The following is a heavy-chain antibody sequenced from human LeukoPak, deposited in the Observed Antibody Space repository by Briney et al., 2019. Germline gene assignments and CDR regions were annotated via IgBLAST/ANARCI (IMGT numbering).Heavy chain of an antibody. D-gene: IGHD1-7*01. CDR1: GFTFSDYW. CDR3: AREDDWNYEDY. CDR2: IKQDGSER. V-gene: IGHV3-7*01. J-gene: IGHJ4*02. Sequence: PGGSLRLSCVASGFTFSDYWMSWVRQAPGKGLEWVANIKQDGSERYYVNSVKGRFTISRDNAKNSLYLQMNSLRAEDTAIYYCAREDDWNYEDYWGQGTLVTVSS.